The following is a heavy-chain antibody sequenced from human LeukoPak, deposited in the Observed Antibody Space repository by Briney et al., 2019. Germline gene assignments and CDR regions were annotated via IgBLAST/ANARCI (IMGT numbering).Heavy chain of an antibody. J-gene: IGHJ6*03. D-gene: IGHD3-10*01. V-gene: IGHV4-39*01. CDR2: IYYGGST. CDR3: ARRASVRDYYMDV. CDR1: GGSISSSSYY. Sequence: SETLPLTCTVSGGSISSSSYYWGWIRQPPGKGLEWIGSIYYGGSTYYNPSLKSRVTISVDTSKNQFSLKLSSVTAADTAVYYCARRASVRDYYMDVWGKGTTVTVSS.